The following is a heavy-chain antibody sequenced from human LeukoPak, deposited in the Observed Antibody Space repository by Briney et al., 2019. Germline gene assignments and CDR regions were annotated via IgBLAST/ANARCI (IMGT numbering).Heavy chain of an antibody. CDR2: IYHSGST. J-gene: IGHJ6*03. Sequence: PSETLSLTCTVSGYSISSGYYWGWIRQPPGKGLEWIGSIYHSGSTYYNPSLKSRVTISVDTSKDQFSLKLSSVTAADTAVYYCARYKYYYGSGSYSAYYYYYMDVWGKGTTVTVSS. CDR1: GYSISSGYY. D-gene: IGHD3-10*01. CDR3: ARYKYYYGSGSYSAYYYYYMDV. V-gene: IGHV4-38-2*02.